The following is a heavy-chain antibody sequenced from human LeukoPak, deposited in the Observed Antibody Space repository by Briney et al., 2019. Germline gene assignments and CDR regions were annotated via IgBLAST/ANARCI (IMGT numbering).Heavy chain of an antibody. Sequence: GGSLRLSCAGPAFTVSSNYMSWVRQAPGKGLEWVSVLYSDDSTYYADSVKGRFTISRDNSKNTLYLQMNRLRAEDTAVYYCVRSMYSSNWSGDDYWGQGSLFTVSS. J-gene: IGHJ4*02. CDR2: LYSDDST. V-gene: IGHV3-66*01. CDR3: VRSMYSSNWSGDDY. CDR1: AFTVSSNY. D-gene: IGHD6-13*01.